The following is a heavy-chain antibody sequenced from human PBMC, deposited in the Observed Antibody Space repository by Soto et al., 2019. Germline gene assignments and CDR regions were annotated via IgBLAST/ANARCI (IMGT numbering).Heavy chain of an antibody. CDR2: ISSSTRII. J-gene: IGHJ3*01. D-gene: IGHD3-16*01. V-gene: IGHV3-48*01. Sequence: EVQLVESGGGLVQPGGSLRLSCAASGFTFSTYSINWVRQAPGQGLEWVSYISSSTRIIYFADSVKGRFTISRDNAKNSLYLQMNSLRAEDTAVYYCSRDLPIYGGAFDLWVHGTMGTVSA. CDR1: GFTFSTYS. CDR3: SRDLPIYGGAFDL.